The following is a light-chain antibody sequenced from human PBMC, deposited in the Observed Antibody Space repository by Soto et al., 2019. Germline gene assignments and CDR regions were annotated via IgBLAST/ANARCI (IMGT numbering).Light chain of an antibody. CDR2: GAS. CDR3: QQYGSSPRT. J-gene: IGKJ1*01. CDR1: QSVSSSY. V-gene: IGKV3-20*01. Sequence: IVLTQSPGTLSFSPGEIATLSCSSSQSVSSSYLAWYQQKPGQAPRLLIYGASSRATGIPDRFSGSGSGTDFTLTISRLEPEDFAVYYCQQYGSSPRTFGQGTKVDIK.